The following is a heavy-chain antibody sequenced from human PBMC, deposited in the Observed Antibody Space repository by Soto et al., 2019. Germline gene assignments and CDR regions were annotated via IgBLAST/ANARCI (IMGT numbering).Heavy chain of an antibody. Sequence: EVQLVESGGGLVKPGGSLRLSCAASGFTFSSYSMNWVRQAPGKGLEWVSSISSSSSYIYYADSVKGRFTISRDNAKNSLYLKLNSLRAEDTDVYYCARRTSYDSSGYYCYGGQGTLVTVSS. J-gene: IGHJ4*02. CDR2: ISSSSSYI. CDR3: ARRTSYDSSGYYCY. V-gene: IGHV3-21*01. D-gene: IGHD3-22*01. CDR1: GFTFSSYS.